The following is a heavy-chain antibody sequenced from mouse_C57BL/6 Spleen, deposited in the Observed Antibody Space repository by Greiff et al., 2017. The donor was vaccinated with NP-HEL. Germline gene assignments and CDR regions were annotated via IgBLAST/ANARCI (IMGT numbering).Heavy chain of an antibody. Sequence: QVQLQQPGAELVKPGASVKVSCKASGYTFTSYWMHWVKQRPGQGLEWIGRIHPSDSDTNYNQKFKGKATLTVDISSSTAYMQLSSLTSEDSAVYYCAIGPITTVVGSYFDYWGQGTTLTVSS. CDR3: AIGPITTVVGSYFDY. CDR1: GYTFTSYW. CDR2: IHPSDSDT. J-gene: IGHJ2*01. V-gene: IGHV1-74*01. D-gene: IGHD1-1*01.